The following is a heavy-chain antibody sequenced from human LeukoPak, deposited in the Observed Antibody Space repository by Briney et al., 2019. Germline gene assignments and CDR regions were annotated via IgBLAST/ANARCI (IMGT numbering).Heavy chain of an antibody. CDR1: VGSFSGYY. CDR2: INHSGST. J-gene: IGHJ3*02. Sequence: SETLSLTCAVYVGSFSGYYWIWIRQPPGKGLEWIGEINHSGSTNYNPSLKSRVTISVDTSKNQFSLKLSSVTAADTAVYYCARGRAFDIWGQGTMVTVSS. CDR3: ARGRAFDI. V-gene: IGHV4-34*01.